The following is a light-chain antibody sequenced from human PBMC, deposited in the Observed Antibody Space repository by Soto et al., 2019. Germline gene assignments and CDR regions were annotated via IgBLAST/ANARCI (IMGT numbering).Light chain of an antibody. J-gene: IGKJ1*01. Sequence: DIQMTQSPSTLSGSVGDRVTVTCRASQTISSWLVWYQQKPGKAPKLLIYKASTLKSGVPLRFSGSGSGTEFTLTISSLQPDDFATYYCQHYNSYSEAFSQGTKVDIK. V-gene: IGKV1-5*03. CDR1: QTISSW. CDR3: QHYNSYSEA. CDR2: KAS.